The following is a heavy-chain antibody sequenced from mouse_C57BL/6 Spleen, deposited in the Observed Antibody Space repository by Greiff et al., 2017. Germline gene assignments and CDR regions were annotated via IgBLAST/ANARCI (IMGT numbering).Heavy chain of an antibody. CDR2: IDPNSGGT. V-gene: IGHV1-72*01. J-gene: IGHJ4*01. CDR1: GYTFTSYW. D-gene: IGHD2-4*01. Sequence: VQLQQPGAELVKPGASVKLSCKASGYTFTSYWMHWVKQRPGRGLGWIGRIDPNSGGTKYNEKFKSKATLTVDKPSSTAYMQLSSLTSEDSAVYYCARGGYDYDEGYAMDYWGQGTSVTVSS. CDR3: ARGGYDYDEGYAMDY.